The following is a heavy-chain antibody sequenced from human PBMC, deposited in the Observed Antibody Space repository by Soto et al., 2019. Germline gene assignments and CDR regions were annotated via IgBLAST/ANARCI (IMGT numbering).Heavy chain of an antibody. CDR2: IWADGSNE. CDR1: EFTFSSHG. J-gene: IGHJ6*03. CDR3: ARERRCGENHSYKDV. V-gene: IGHV3-33*01. Sequence: QVQLVESGGDVVQPGRSLRLSCAASEFTFSSHGMHWVRQAPGTGLEWVGVIWADGSNERYADSVKGRFTISRDNPKNTLLLQMSSLRAEDTAVYYCARERRCGENHSYKDVWGTGTTVTGSS. D-gene: IGHD3-10*01.